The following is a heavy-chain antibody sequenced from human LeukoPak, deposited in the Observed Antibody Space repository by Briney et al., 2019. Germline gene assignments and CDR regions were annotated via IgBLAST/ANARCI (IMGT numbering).Heavy chain of an antibody. V-gene: IGHV3-21*04. CDR3: ARRGGYGYFNYYYYMDV. CDR1: GFSFSGYS. J-gene: IGHJ6*03. CDR2: ITSSSSYI. D-gene: IGHD3-22*01. Sequence: PGGSLRPSCAGSGFSFSGYSMNWVRQAPGKGLEWVSTITSSSSYIYYSDSVKGRFTISRDNAKNSLYLQMNSLRAEDTALYYCARRGGYGYFNYYYYMDVWGKGITVTVSS.